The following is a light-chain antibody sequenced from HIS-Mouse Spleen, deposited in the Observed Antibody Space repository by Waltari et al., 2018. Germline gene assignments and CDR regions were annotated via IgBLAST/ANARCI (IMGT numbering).Light chain of an antibody. CDR3: YSTDSSGNHRV. V-gene: IGLV3-10*01. CDR2: EDS. J-gene: IGLJ2*01. CDR1: ALPKNY. Sequence: SYELTQPPSVSVSPGQPARLTCSGDALPKNYAYWYQQNSGQAPVLVIYEDSKRPSGIPERFSGSSSGTMATLTISGAQVEDEADYYCYSTDSSGNHRVFGGGTKLTVL.